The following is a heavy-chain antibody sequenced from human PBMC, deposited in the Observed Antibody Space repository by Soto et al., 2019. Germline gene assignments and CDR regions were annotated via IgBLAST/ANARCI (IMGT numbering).Heavy chain of an antibody. V-gene: IGHV3-30*18. CDR3: AKAFSISSNWGWRYFDL. CDR2: ISYDGSTK. CDR1: GFTFSSYG. Sequence: QVQLVESGGGVVQPGRSLRLSCAASGFTFSSYGMHWVRQAPGKGLEWVATISYDGSTKSYADSVKGRFTISRDNSKDTLYLQMNSLRPEDTAVYYCAKAFSISSNWGWRYFDLWGRGTLVTVSS. D-gene: IGHD7-27*01. J-gene: IGHJ2*01.